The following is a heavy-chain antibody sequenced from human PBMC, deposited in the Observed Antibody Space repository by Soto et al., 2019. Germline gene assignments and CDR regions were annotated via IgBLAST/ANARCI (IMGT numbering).Heavy chain of an antibody. Sequence: QVQLVQSGAEVKKPGSSVKVSCKASGGTFSSYAISWVRQAPGQGLEWMGGIIPIFGTANYAQKFQGRVTLTADESTSSAYMVLSRLRSEDAAVDYCARDRAQYSSALVLDYWGQGTLGTVAS. J-gene: IGHJ4*02. D-gene: IGHD6-19*01. V-gene: IGHV1-69*12. CDR3: ARDRAQYSSALVLDY. CDR1: GGTFSSYA. CDR2: IIPIFGTA.